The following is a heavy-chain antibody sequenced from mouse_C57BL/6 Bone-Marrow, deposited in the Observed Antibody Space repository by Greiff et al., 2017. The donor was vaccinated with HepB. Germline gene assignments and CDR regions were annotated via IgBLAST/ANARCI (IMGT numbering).Heavy chain of an antibody. CDR1: GFTFSNYW. J-gene: IGHJ4*01. Sequence: EVMLVESGGGLVQPGGSMKLSCVASGFTFSNYWMNWVRQSPEKGLEWVAQIRLKSDNYATHYAESVKGRFTISRDDSKSSVYLQMNNLRAEDTGIYYCTALITTVTSYAMDYWGQGTSVTVSS. V-gene: IGHV6-3*01. CDR3: TALITTVTSYAMDY. CDR2: IRLKSDNYAT. D-gene: IGHD1-1*01.